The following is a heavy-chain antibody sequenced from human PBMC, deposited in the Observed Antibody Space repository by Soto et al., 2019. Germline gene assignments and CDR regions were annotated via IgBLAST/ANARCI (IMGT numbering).Heavy chain of an antibody. Sequence: QVQLVESGGGVVQPERSLRLSCAASGFIFRSYTMHWVRQAPGKGLEWVGVITYDGGNQYYADSVKGRFTISRDNSRNTMYRQLNSLRPDDTALYYCARAPSGSYPEFDYWGQGTLVTVSS. J-gene: IGHJ4*02. CDR3: ARAPSGSYPEFDY. V-gene: IGHV3-30-3*01. D-gene: IGHD1-26*01. CDR2: ITYDGGNQ. CDR1: GFIFRSYT.